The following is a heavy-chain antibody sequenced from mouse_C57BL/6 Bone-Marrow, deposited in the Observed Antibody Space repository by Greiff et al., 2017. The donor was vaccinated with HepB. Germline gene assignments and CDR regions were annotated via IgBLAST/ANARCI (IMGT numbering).Heavy chain of an antibody. CDR2: IYPGDGDT. D-gene: IGHD6-5*01. Sequence: QVQLQQSGPELVKPGASVKISCKASGYAFSSSWMNWVKQRPGKGLEWIGRIYPGDGDTNYNGKFKGKATLTADKSSSTAYMQLSSLTSEDSAVYFCARLDPYGYFDVWGTGTTVTVSS. J-gene: IGHJ1*03. V-gene: IGHV1-82*01. CDR3: ARLDPYGYFDV. CDR1: GYAFSSSW.